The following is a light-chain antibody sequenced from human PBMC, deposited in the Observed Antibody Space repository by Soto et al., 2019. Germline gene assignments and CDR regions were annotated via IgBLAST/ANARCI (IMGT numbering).Light chain of an antibody. CDR2: DNN. CDR1: SSNIGNNY. Sequence: QSVLTQPPSVSAAPGQKGTISCSGSSSNIGNNYVSWYQQLPGTAPKLLIYDNNKRPSGIPDRFSGSKSGTSATLGITGLQTGDEADYYCGTWASSLSVVFGGGTKVTVL. V-gene: IGLV1-51*01. J-gene: IGLJ2*01. CDR3: GTWASSLSVV.